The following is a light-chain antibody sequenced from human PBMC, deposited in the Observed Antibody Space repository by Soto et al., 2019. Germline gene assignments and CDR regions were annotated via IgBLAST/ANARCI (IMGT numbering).Light chain of an antibody. CDR1: SSDVGGYNH. CDR3: SSYTTGSTWV. V-gene: IGLV2-14*01. Sequence: QSALTQPASVSGFLGQSITISCTGSSSDVGGYNHVSWYQQHPGKAPKVIIYEVSNRPSGISNRFSGSKSGNTASLTISGLQAEDEADYYCSSYTTGSTWVFGGGTKVTVL. CDR2: EVS. J-gene: IGLJ2*01.